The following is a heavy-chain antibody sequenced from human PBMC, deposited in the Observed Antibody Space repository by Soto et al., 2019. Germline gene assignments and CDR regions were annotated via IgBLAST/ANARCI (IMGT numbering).Heavy chain of an antibody. Sequence: SQTLSLTCTVSGGTISSYYWSWIRQPPGKGLEWIGYIYYSGSTNYNPSLKSRVTISVDTSKNQFSLKLSSVTAADTAVYYCARVWGGVFDIWSRRTMVTGS. D-gene: IGHD3-10*01. J-gene: IGHJ3*02. V-gene: IGHV4-59*01. CDR3: ARVWGGVFDI. CDR1: GGTISSYY. CDR2: IYYSGST.